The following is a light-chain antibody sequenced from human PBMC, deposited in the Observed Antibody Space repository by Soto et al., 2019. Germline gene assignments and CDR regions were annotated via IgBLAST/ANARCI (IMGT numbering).Light chain of an antibody. CDR3: ASCDDSLNVV. CDR1: SSNIGSNT. CDR2: SDD. J-gene: IGLJ2*01. Sequence: QSVLTQSPSASGTPGQRVIISCSGSSSNIGSNTVTWYQQFPGTAPKLLIYSDDQRPSWVPGRFSASKSGTSASLAISGLQSEDEALYYCASCDDSLNVVFGGGTKLTVL. V-gene: IGLV1-44*01.